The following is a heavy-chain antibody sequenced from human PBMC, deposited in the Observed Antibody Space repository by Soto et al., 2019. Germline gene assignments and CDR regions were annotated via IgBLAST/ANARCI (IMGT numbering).Heavy chain of an antibody. CDR1: EFTFSSYV. CDR2: ILYDGADK. CDR3: ARELGRTGSYDF. D-gene: IGHD1-26*01. V-gene: IGHV3-30-3*01. Sequence: HVQLVESGGGVVQPGRSLRLSCAASEFTFSSYVMHWVRQAPGKGLEWVAGILYDGADKFYADSVKGRFTISRDNSENTLYLQMNSLRTDDTAVYYCARELGRTGSYDFWGQGTLVTVSS. J-gene: IGHJ4*02.